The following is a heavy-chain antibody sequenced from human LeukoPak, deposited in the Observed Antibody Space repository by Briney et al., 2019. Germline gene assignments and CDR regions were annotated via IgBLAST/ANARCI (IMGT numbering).Heavy chain of an antibody. V-gene: IGHV4-39*01. D-gene: IGHD4-23*01. CDR2: LHYSGGT. J-gene: IGHJ4*02. CDR1: GGSISSSSYF. Sequence: PSETLSLTCTVSGGSISSSSYFWGWIRQPPGKGLEWIASLHYSGGTYYNPSLKSRVTISVDTSKNQFSLKLSSVTAADTAVYFCSRTTTYRGKLDSDYWGQGTQVTVSS. CDR3: SRTTTYRGKLDSDY.